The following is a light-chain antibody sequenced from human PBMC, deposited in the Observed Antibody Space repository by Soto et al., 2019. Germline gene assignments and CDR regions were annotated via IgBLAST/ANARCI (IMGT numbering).Light chain of an antibody. J-gene: IGKJ1*01. CDR3: QQSYSIPWT. V-gene: IGKV1-39*01. Sequence: DIQMTQSPSSLSASVGDRVTITCRASQSISSYLNWYQQKPGKAPKLLIYAAPSLQSGVPSRFSGSGSGTDFTLTISSLQPEDFATYYCQQSYSIPWTFGQGTKVDNK. CDR2: AAP. CDR1: QSISSY.